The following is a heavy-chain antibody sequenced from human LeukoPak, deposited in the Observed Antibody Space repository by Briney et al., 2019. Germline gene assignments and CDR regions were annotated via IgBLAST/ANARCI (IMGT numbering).Heavy chain of an antibody. V-gene: IGHV3-23*01. CDR3: ARYSSGWYCLDY. CDR2: ISGGGST. Sequence: SCKVSGYTLTELSMHWVRQAPGKGLEWVSAISGGGSTYYADSVKGRFTISRDNSKNTLYLQMNSLRAEDTAVYYCARYSSGWYCLDYWGQGTLVTVSS. J-gene: IGHJ4*02. CDR1: GYTLTELS. D-gene: IGHD6-19*01.